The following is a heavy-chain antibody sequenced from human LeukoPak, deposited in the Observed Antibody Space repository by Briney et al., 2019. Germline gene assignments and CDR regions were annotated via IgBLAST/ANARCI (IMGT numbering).Heavy chain of an antibody. CDR2: IYHSGST. CDR3: ARGGSDDAFDI. V-gene: IGHV4-38-2*02. D-gene: IGHD3-10*01. CDR1: GYSISSGYY. Sequence: SETLSLTCTVSGYSISSGYYWGWIRQPPGKGLEWIGSIYHSGSTYYNPSLKSRVTISVDTSKNQFSLKLSSVTAADTAVYYCARGGSDDAFDIWGQGTMVTVSS. J-gene: IGHJ3*02.